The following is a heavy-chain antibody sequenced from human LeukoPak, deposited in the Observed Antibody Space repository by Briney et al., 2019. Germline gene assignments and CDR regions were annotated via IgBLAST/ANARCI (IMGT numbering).Heavy chain of an antibody. CDR3: ARGWGSSWFDY. CDR1: GYPFTDNY. D-gene: IGHD3-16*01. CDR2: ITPRTGGA. J-gene: IGHJ4*02. V-gene: IGHV1-2*02. Sequence: ASVKVSCKTSGYPFTDNYIHWVRQAPGQGLEWMGWITPRTGGAKLIQKFQGRVTLTVDTSISTIYMEMRSLTSDDTAVYYCARGWGSSWFDYWGQGSPVAVSS.